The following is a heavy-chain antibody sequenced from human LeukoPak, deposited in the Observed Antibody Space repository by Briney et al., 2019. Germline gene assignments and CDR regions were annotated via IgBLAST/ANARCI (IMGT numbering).Heavy chain of an antibody. CDR2: IKPDGSET. Sequence: GGSLRLSCEASGFAFSTFFMAWVRQSSGKGLEWVADIKPDGSETYYKGSVEGRFTISRDNADNSLYLQMNSLRAEDTAVYYCARDPGGSGWGAFDIRGQGTMVTVSS. CDR1: GFAFSTFF. D-gene: IGHD4-23*01. CDR3: ARDPGGSGWGAFDI. V-gene: IGHV3-7*05. J-gene: IGHJ3*02.